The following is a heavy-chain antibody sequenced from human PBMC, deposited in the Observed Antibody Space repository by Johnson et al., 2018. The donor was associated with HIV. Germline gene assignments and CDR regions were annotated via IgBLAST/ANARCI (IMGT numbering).Heavy chain of an antibody. V-gene: IGHV3-30-3*02. CDR2: ISYDGSNN. J-gene: IGHJ3*02. Sequence: QVQLVESGGGVVQPGRSLRLSCAASGFTSTNCARHWVRQAPGISYDGSNNYYADCVKGRFTVSRDNSKNTLFLQMNSLRAEDTAVYYCAKKQAAAGTGGGAFDIWGQGTMVTVSS. CDR1: GFTSTNCA. CDR3: AKKQAAAGTGGGAFDI. D-gene: IGHD6-13*01.